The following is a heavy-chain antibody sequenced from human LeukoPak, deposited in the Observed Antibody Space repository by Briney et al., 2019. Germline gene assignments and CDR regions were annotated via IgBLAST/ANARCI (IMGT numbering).Heavy chain of an antibody. D-gene: IGHD2-8*02. CDR2: IAHHGSNK. CDR3: AKDGSWSCTD. CDR1: GFTFSRNA. Sequence: PGGSLRLSFAASGFTFSRNAIHWVRQSPGKGLEWVSYIAHHGSNKYYADSVKGLFTISRDNSKRTLYLQMNSLRADDTAVYYCAKDGSWSCTDWGQGTLVTVSS. J-gene: IGHJ4*02. V-gene: IGHV3-30*02.